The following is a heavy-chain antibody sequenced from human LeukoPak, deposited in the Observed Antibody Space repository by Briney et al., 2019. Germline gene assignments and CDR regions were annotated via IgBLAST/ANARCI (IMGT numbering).Heavy chain of an antibody. D-gene: IGHD6-13*01. J-gene: IGHJ4*02. Sequence: PGRSLRLSCAASGFTFSSYGIHWVRQAPGKGLEWVAVIWYDGSNKYYADSVKGRFTISRDNSKNTLYLQMNSLRAEDTAVYYCAREKQLSTNFDYWGQGTLVTVSS. CDR3: AREKQLSTNFDY. CDR2: IWYDGSNK. CDR1: GFTFSSYG. V-gene: IGHV3-33*01.